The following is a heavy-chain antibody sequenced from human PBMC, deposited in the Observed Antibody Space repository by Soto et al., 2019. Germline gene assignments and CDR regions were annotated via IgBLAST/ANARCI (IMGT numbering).Heavy chain of an antibody. CDR1: GASITSSGYY. V-gene: IGHV4-31*01. CDR2: IYYRGTT. CDR3: ARATESHYFDY. J-gene: IGHJ4*02. Sequence: LSLTCTLSGASITSSGYYWSWIRLHPGEGLEWIGYIYYRGTTYYNPSLKSPVTISTDTSKKEFSLTLTSVTAADTAVYYCARATESHYFDYWGRGILVTVSS.